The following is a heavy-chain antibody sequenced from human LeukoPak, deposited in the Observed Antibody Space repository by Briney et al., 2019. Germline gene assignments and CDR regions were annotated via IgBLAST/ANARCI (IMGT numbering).Heavy chain of an antibody. D-gene: IGHD6-19*01. CDR1: GYTFTSYD. J-gene: IGHJ4*02. V-gene: IGHV1-8*01. Sequence: GASVKVSSKASGYTFTSYDINWVRQAPGQGLEWMGWMNPNSGNTGYAQKFQGRVTMTRNTSISTAYMELSSLRSEDTAVYYCARGRYSSGWYYYWGQGTLVTVSS. CDR2: MNPNSGNT. CDR3: ARGRYSSGWYYY.